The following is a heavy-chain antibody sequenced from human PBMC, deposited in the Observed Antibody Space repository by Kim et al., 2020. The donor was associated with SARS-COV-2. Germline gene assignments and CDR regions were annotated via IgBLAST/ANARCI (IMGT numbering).Heavy chain of an antibody. CDR2: INPNSGGT. D-gene: IGHD2-15*01. J-gene: IGHJ5*02. CDR3: ARDLVPRVYCSGGSCYSESWFDP. Sequence: ASVKVSCKASGYTFTGYYMHWVRQAPGQGLEWMGWINPNSGGTNYAQKFQGRVTMTRDTSISTAYMELSRLRSDDTAVYYCARDLVPRVYCSGGSCYSESWFDPWGQGTLVTVSS. V-gene: IGHV1-2*02. CDR1: GYTFTGYY.